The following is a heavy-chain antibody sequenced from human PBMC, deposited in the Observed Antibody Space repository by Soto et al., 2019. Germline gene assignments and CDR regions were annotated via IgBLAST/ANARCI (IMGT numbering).Heavy chain of an antibody. D-gene: IGHD3-22*01. V-gene: IGHV1-2*04. CDR1: GYTFTGYY. CDR2: INPNSGGT. Sequence: GASVKVSCKASGYTFTGYYMHWVRQAPGQGLEWMGWINPNSGGTNYAQKFQGWVTMTRDTSISTAYMELSRLRSDDTAMYYCARHGYDSSGYYPNPYYYYYYGMDVWGQGTTVTVSS. J-gene: IGHJ6*02. CDR3: ARHGYDSSGYYPNPYYYYYYGMDV.